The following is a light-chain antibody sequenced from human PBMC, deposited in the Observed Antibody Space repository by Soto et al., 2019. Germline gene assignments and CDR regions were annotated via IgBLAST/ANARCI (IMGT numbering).Light chain of an antibody. CDR2: AAS. J-gene: IGKJ2*01. CDR1: QSISSSY. CDR3: QQYGSSSYT. Sequence: EIVLTQSPGTLSLSPGERATLSCRASQSISSSYLAWYQQKPGQAPRLLIYAASSRATGIPDRFSGSGSGTDFSLTISRLEHEDCAVYYCQQYGSSSYTFGQGTQLEIK. V-gene: IGKV3-20*01.